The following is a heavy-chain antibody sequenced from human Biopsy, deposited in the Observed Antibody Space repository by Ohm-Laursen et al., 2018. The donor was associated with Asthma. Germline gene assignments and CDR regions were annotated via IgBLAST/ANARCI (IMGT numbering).Heavy chain of an antibody. Sequence: GASVKVSCNVPGGTVSNFAISWVRQAPGQGLEWLGGIMTVFGTTNHAQKFQGRVTITADESTSTAYMEVTSLRSEDMAIYYCARCQVGYSSGWSLLLKKIYYSGMDVWGQGTAVTVSS. V-gene: IGHV1-69*13. D-gene: IGHD6-19*01. CDR1: GGTVSNFA. CDR3: ARCQVGYSSGWSLLLKKIYYSGMDV. CDR2: IMTVFGTT. J-gene: IGHJ6*02.